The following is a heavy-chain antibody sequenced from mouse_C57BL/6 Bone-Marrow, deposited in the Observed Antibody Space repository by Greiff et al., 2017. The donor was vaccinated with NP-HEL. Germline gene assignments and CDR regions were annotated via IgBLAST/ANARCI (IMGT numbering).Heavy chain of an antibody. CDR2: IDPSDSYT. D-gene: IGHD3-2*02. V-gene: IGHV1-69*01. CDR1: GYTFTSYW. J-gene: IGHJ2*01. CDR3: ARKDSSGYWGDY. Sequence: QVQLKQPGAELVMPGASVKLSCKASGYTFTSYWMHWVKQRPGQGLEWIGEIDPSDSYTNYNQKFKGKSTLTVDKSSSTAYMQLSSLTSEDSAVYYCARKDSSGYWGDYWGQGTTLTVSS.